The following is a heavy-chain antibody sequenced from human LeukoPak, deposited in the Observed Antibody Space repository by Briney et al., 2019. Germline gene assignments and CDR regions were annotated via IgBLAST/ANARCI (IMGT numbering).Heavy chain of an antibody. Sequence: SGPTLVQPTQTLTLTCTFSGFSLSTRGGGVGWVRQPPGKALEWLALLYCDDDKRYSPSLKSRRTINKDTSKNQVVLTMTNMDPVDTATYYCAHRPGYNYVWGSLYYFDYWGQGTLVTVSS. CDR3: AHRPGYNYVWGSLYYFDY. CDR2: LYCDDDK. J-gene: IGHJ4*02. V-gene: IGHV2-5*02. CDR1: GFSLSTRGGG. D-gene: IGHD3-16*01.